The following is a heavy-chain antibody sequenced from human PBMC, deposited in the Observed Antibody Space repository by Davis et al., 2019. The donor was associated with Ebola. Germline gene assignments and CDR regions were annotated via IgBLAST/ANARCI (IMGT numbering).Heavy chain of an antibody. V-gene: IGHV4-4*02. CDR2: ISHSGST. CDR3: ARVSGSYYTDYFDY. Sequence: SETLSLTCAVSGGSISSSNWWSWVRQPPGKGLEWLGEISHSGSTNYNPSLKSRVTISVDKSKNQFSLKLSSVTAADTAVYYCARVSGSYYTDYFDYWGQGTLVTVSS. CDR1: GGSISSSNW. D-gene: IGHD3-10*01. J-gene: IGHJ4*02.